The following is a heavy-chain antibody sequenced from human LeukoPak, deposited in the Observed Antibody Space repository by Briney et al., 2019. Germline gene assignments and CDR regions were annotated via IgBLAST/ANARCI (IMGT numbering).Heavy chain of an antibody. CDR2: ISYDGSNK. D-gene: IGHD1-26*01. Sequence: GRSLRLSCAASGFTFSSYAMHWVRQAPGKGLEWVAVISYDGSNKYYADSVKGRFTISRDNAKNSLYLQMNSLRAEDTAVYYCARARSGSGTFDIWGQGTMVTVSS. CDR1: GFTFSSYA. J-gene: IGHJ3*02. CDR3: ARARSGSGTFDI. V-gene: IGHV3-30*04.